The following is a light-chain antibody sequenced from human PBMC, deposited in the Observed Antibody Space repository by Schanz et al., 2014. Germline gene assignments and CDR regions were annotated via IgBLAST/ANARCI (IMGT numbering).Light chain of an antibody. J-gene: IGLJ3*02. V-gene: IGLV1-40*01. CDR3: QSYDSSLSEWV. CDR2: DNT. Sequence: QSVLTQPPSVSGAPGQGVTISCTGSASNIGAGYDVHWYQQVPGTAPKPLIFDNTNRPSGVADRFSGSKSGTSASLAITGLQAEDEADYYCQSYDSSLSEWVFGGGTKLTVL. CDR1: ASNIGAGYD.